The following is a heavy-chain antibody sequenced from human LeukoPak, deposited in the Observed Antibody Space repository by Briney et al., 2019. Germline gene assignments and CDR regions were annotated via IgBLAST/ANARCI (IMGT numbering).Heavy chain of an antibody. J-gene: IGHJ4*02. CDR3: ARGAYYHED. Sequence: GGSLRLSCAASGFTLSNHWMHWVRQAPGKGLVWVSHINGDGSETNYADSVRGRFTISRDNAKNTLYLQMNSLRAEHTAVYYCARGAYYHEDRGQGTLVTVSS. V-gene: IGHV3-74*01. D-gene: IGHD3-3*02. CDR2: INGDGSET. CDR1: GFTLSNHW.